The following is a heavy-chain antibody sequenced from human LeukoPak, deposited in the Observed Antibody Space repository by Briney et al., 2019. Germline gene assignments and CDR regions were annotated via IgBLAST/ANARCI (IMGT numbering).Heavy chain of an antibody. D-gene: IGHD2-15*01. V-gene: IGHV4-59*08. CDR2: IYYRGST. CDR1: GGSINSYY. CDR3: ATLRYCGGGSCFPKYFQH. J-gene: IGHJ1*01. Sequence: NPSETLSLTCTVSGGSINSYYWSWIRQPPGKVLEWIGYIYYRGSTNYNPSLKSRVTISVDTSKNQFSLKLGSVTAADTAVYYCATLRYCGGGSCFPKYFQHWGQGTLVTVSS.